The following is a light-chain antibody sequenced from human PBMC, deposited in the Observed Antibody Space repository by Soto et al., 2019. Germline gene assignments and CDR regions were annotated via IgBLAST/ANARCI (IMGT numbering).Light chain of an antibody. CDR2: DAS. Sequence: AIPLTQSPSSLSASVGDTVTITCRASQGISNALAWYQQIPGKPPKLLIYDASTLESGVPSRFSGSGSGTDFTLTISSLQPGDFATYYCQQFNGFPTFCQGTRLEIQ. CDR3: QQFNGFPT. CDR1: QGISNA. V-gene: IGKV1-13*02. J-gene: IGKJ5*01.